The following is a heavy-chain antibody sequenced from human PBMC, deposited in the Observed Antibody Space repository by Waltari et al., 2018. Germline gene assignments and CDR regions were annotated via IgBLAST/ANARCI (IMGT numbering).Heavy chain of an antibody. CDR3: ARDLGRGLFLDS. J-gene: IGHJ4*02. CDR1: GYPMSGHSW. D-gene: IGHD2-15*01. CDR2: VHRNGRT. V-gene: IGHV4-4*02. Sequence: QLQLQESGPGLVKPSGTLSLTCVVSGYPMSGHSWWSWVRQSPDKGLEWIGQVHRNGRTNYHPSLASRAIVSLYSSMNQFSLRILSATAADTAVYYCARDLGRGLFLDSWGQGTLVTVSP.